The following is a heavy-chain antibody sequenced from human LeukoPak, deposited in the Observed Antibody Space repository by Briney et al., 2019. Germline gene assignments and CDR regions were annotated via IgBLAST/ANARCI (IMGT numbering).Heavy chain of an antibody. J-gene: IGHJ5*02. CDR1: GGSFSGYY. V-gene: IGHV4-34*01. CDR3: ARGHWFDP. CDR2: INHSGST. Sequence: SETLSLTCAVYGGSFSGYYWSWIRQPPGKGLEWIGEINHSGSTNYNPSLKSRVTTSVDTSKNRFSLKLSSVAAADTAVYYCARGHWFDPWGQGTLVTVSS.